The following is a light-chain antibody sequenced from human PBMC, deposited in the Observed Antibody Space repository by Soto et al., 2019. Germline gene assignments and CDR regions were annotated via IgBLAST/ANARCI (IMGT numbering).Light chain of an antibody. CDR2: DVT. V-gene: IGLV2-14*01. J-gene: IGLJ2*01. CDR3: SSYSSSTTHVL. Sequence: QSALTQPASVSGSPGQSITISCTGTSSDVGGYNYVSWYQQHPGKAPKLIIYDVTNRPSGLSYRFSASKSGSTASLTISGLQAEYEADYCCSSYSSSTTHVLFGGGTKLTVL. CDR1: SSDVGGYNY.